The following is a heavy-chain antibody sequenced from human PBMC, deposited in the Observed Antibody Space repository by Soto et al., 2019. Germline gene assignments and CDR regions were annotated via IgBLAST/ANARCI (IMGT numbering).Heavy chain of an antibody. CDR1: GGSISSSNW. J-gene: IGHJ4*02. CDR3: ARADYGDYSSYSSCWYYFDY. V-gene: IGHV4-4*02. D-gene: IGHD4-17*01. CDR2: IYHSGST. Sequence: SETLSLTCAVSGGSISSSNWWSWVRQPPGKGLEWIGEIYHSGSTNYNPSLKSRVTISVDKSKNQFSLKLSSVTAADTAVYYCARADYGDYSSYSSCWYYFDYWGQGTLVTVSS.